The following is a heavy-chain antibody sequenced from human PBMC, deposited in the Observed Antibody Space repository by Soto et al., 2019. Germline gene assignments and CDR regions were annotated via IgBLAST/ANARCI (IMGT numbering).Heavy chain of an antibody. Sequence: GGSLRLSCAASGFTFSSYSMNWVRQAPGKGLEWVSSISSSSSYIYYADSVKGRFTISRDNAKNSLYLQMNSLRAEDTAVYYCARGYSSSRRPFDYWGQGXLVTVYS. D-gene: IGHD6-13*01. J-gene: IGHJ4*02. CDR3: ARGYSSSRRPFDY. CDR2: ISSSSSYI. V-gene: IGHV3-21*01. CDR1: GFTFSSYS.